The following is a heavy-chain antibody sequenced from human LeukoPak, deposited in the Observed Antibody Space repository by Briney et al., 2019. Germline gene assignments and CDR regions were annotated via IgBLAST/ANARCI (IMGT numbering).Heavy chain of an antibody. V-gene: IGHV1-69*05. Sequence: GASVKVSCKASGGTFSSYAISWVRQAPGQGLEWMGGIIPIFGTANYAQKFQGRVTITTDESTSTAYMELSSLRSEDTAVYYCARVVVEGPYYYYMDVWGKGTTVTVSS. CDR3: ARVVVEGPYYYYMDV. CDR2: IIPIFGTA. CDR1: GGTFSSYA. J-gene: IGHJ6*03.